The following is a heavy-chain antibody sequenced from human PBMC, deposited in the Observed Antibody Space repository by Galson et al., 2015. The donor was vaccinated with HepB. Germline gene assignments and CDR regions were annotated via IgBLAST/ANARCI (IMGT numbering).Heavy chain of an antibody. V-gene: IGHV3-73*01. CDR3: TRHRAWFDGMDV. CDR1: GFTFSDSA. J-gene: IGHJ6*02. Sequence: SLRLSCAASGFTFSDSAMHWVRQASGKGLEWVGRIRSKANNYATAYAASVKGRFTISRDDSKNTAYLQMNSLKTEDTAVYYCTRHRAWFDGMDVWGQGTTVTVSS. CDR2: IRSKANNYAT. D-gene: IGHD3-10*01.